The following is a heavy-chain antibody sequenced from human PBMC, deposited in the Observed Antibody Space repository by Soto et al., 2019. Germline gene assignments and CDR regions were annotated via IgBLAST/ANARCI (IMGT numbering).Heavy chain of an antibody. CDR2: IWYDGSNK. CDR1: GFTFSSYG. D-gene: IGHD6-19*01. V-gene: IGHV3-33*01. J-gene: IGHJ6*02. CDR3: ARERAQAGTYYYGMDV. Sequence: PGGSLRLSCAASGFTFSSYGMHWVRQAPGKGLEWVAVIWYDGSNKYYADSVKGRFTISRDNSKNTLYLQMNSLRAEDTAVYYCARERAQAGTYYYGMDVWGQGTTVTV.